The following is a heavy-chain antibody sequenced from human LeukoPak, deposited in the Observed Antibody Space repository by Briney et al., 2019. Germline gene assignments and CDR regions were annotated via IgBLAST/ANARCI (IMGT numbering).Heavy chain of an antibody. J-gene: IGHJ3*01. Sequence: PGRSLRLSCAASGFTLSSYVMHWVRQAPGKGLEWVAIISYDGSNEYYADSVKGRFTISRDNSKNTLYLQMNSLRADDTAVYYCAMKAVPRPRLHDAFDFWGQGTVVSVSS. CDR2: ISYDGSNE. CDR3: AMKAVPRPRLHDAFDF. CDR1: GFTLSSYV. D-gene: IGHD5-24*01. V-gene: IGHV3-30*04.